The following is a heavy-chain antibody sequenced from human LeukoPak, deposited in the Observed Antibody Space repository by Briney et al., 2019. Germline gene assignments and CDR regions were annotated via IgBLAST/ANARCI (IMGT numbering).Heavy chain of an antibody. CDR2: IYSGGST. V-gene: IGHV3-53*05. CDR3: AKDWGLYGSGSYYNEYYFDY. CDR1: GFTVSSNY. D-gene: IGHD3-10*01. Sequence: PGGSLRLSCAASGFTVSSNYMSWVRQAPGKGLEWVSVIYSGGSTYYADSVKGRFTISRDNSKNTLYLQMNSLRAEDTAVYYCAKDWGLYGSGSYYNEYYFDYWGQGTLVTVSS. J-gene: IGHJ4*02.